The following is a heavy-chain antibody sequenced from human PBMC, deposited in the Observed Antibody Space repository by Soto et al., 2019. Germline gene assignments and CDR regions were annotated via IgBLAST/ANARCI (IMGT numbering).Heavy chain of an antibody. J-gene: IGHJ6*03. CDR3: ARCAVTPDYYYYYMDV. V-gene: IGHV4-59*01. Sequence: QVQLQESGPGLVKPSETLSLTCTVSGGSISSYYWSWIRQPPGKGLEWIGYIYYSGSTNYNPSLKSRVTISVDTSKNQFSLKLSSVTAADTAVYYCARCAVTPDYYYYYMDVCGKGTTVTVSS. CDR2: IYYSGST. CDR1: GGSISSYY.